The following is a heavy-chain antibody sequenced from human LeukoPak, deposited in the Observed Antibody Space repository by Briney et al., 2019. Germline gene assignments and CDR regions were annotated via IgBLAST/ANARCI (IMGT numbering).Heavy chain of an antibody. D-gene: IGHD3-22*01. J-gene: IGHJ4*02. CDR3: ARVTGYMIEDYFDY. CDR2: IYTSGST. CDR1: GGSISSGSFY. V-gene: IGHV4-61*02. Sequence: PSQTLSLTCTVSGGSISSGSFYWSWIRQPAGKGLEWIGRIYTSGSTNYNPSLKSRVTISLDTSKNQFSLKLSSVTAADTAVYYCARVTGYMIEDYFDYWGQGTLVTVSS.